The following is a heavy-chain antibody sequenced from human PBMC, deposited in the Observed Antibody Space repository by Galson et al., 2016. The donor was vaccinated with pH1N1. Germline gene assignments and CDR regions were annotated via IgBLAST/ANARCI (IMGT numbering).Heavy chain of an antibody. D-gene: IGHD1-7*01. Sequence: CAISGDSVSTNSAAWNWIRQSPSRGLEWLGGTYYRSKSYNDYALSVKGRITINPDTSKNQFSLQLNSVTPEDTAVYYCARSPRDWNFPDYCNCMDVWGKGTTVTVSS. J-gene: IGHJ6*03. CDR1: GDSVSTNSAA. CDR3: ARSPRDWNFPDYCNCMDV. V-gene: IGHV6-1*01. CDR2: TYYRSKSYN.